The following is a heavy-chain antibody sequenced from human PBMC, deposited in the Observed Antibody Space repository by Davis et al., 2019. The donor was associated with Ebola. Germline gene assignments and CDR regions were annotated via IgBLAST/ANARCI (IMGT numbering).Heavy chain of an antibody. CDR3: ARQIVVVVAASKTGRFDP. J-gene: IGHJ5*02. V-gene: IGHV5-51*01. CDR1: GYSFTSYW. D-gene: IGHD2-15*01. CDR2: IYPGDSDT. Sequence: KVSCKGSGYSFTSYWIGWVRQMPGKGLEWMGFIYPGDSDTRYSPSFQGQVTISADKSISTAYLQWSSLKASDTAMYYCARQIVVVVAASKTGRFDPWGQGTLVTVSS.